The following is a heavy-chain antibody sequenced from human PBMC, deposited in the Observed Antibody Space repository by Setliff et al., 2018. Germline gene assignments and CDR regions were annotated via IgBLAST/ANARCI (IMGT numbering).Heavy chain of an antibody. J-gene: IGHJ4*02. Sequence: PSETLSLTCTVSGGSISGGSYYWSWIRQPAGKGLEWIGRIYTSGSTNYNPSLKSRVTISVDTSKNQFSLKLSSVTAADTAVYYCARGPVMIVATGYFDYWGQGTLVTVSS. CDR2: IYTSGST. CDR3: ARGPVMIVATGYFDY. D-gene: IGHD3-22*01. V-gene: IGHV4-61*02. CDR1: GGSISGGSYY.